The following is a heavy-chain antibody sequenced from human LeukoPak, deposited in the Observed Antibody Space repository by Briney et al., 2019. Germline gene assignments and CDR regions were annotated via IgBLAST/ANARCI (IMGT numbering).Heavy chain of an antibody. CDR2: ISGSGSNT. D-gene: IGHD3-10*01. CDR3: AKWASYYSTYSFDY. J-gene: IGHJ4*02. Sequence: GGSLRLSCAASGFTFSSFSMTWVRQAPGKGLEWVSGISGSGSNTYYADSVKGRFTISRDDYKNTVYLQMNSLRAEDTAVYYCAKWASYYSTYSFDYWGQGTLVTVSS. CDR1: GFTFSSFS. V-gene: IGHV3-23*01.